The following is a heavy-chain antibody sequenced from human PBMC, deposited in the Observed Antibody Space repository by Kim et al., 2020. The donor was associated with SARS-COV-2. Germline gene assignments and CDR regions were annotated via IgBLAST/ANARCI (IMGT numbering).Heavy chain of an antibody. CDR3: ARGNTISYYYYMDV. J-gene: IGHJ6*03. D-gene: IGHD3-3*01. CDR1: GFTFSSYD. V-gene: IGHV3-13*01. Sequence: GGSLRLSCAASGFTFSSYDMHWVRQATGKGLEWVSAIGTAGDTYYPGSVKGQFTISRENAKNSLYLQMNSLRAGDTAVYYCARGNTISYYYYMDVWGKGTTVTVSS. CDR2: IGTAGDT.